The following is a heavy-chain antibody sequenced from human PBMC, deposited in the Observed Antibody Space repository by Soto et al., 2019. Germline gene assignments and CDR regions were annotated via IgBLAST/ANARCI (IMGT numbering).Heavy chain of an antibody. CDR2: IKEDGSVK. J-gene: IGHJ4*02. Sequence: DVQLVESGGGLVQPGGSLRLSCAASGFTFSGSWMSWVRQAPGKGLEFVANIKEDGSVKSYVDSVKGRFTISRDNAKNSVYLQMNSLRDEDTAVYYCARDPGYSSFDHWGQGTLVTVSS. CDR1: GFTFSGSW. D-gene: IGHD5-12*01. V-gene: IGHV3-7*01. CDR3: ARDPGYSSFDH.